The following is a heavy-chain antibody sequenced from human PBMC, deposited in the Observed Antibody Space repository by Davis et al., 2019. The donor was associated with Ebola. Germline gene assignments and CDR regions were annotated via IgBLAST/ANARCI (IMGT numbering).Heavy chain of an antibody. CDR2: IYYSGIT. CDR3: ARLGRYSSSWFPDY. D-gene: IGHD6-13*01. J-gene: IGHJ4*02. V-gene: IGHV4-39*07. CDR1: GGSIISSSSY. Sequence: MPSETLSLTCTVSGGSIISSSSYWGWIRQPPRKGLEWIGSIYYSGITYYNPSLKSRVTISVDTSKNQFSLKLSSVTAADTAVYYCARLGRYSSSWFPDYWGQGTLVTVSS.